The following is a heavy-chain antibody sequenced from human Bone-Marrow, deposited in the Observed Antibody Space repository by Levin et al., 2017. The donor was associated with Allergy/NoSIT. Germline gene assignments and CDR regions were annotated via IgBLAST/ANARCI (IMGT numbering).Heavy chain of an antibody. V-gene: IGHV3-7*01. CDR3: MRSFEV. Sequence: TGGSLRLSCTASGFTFSNYWMHWVRQAPGKGLEWVANIKEDGSHKNYVDSVKGRFTISRDNAKNSLSLQMDSLRAEDTAVYYCMRSFEVWGQGTTVTVSS. J-gene: IGHJ6*02. CDR2: IKEDGSHK. D-gene: IGHD3-10*01. CDR1: GFTFSNYW.